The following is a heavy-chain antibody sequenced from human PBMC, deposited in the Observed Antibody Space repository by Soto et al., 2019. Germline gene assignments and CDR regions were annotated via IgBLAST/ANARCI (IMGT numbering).Heavy chain of an antibody. D-gene: IGHD6-6*01. J-gene: IGHJ4*02. CDR3: ARRKSASSNYDY. V-gene: IGHV4-39*02. Sequence: PSETLSLTCTVSGGSISSSSYYWGWIRQPPGKGLEWIGNIYYTGSAYYNPSLKSRVTISIDTSKNHFSLKLNSVTAADTAVYYCARRKSASSNYDYWGQGTLVTVSS. CDR1: GGSISSSSYY. CDR2: IYYTGSA.